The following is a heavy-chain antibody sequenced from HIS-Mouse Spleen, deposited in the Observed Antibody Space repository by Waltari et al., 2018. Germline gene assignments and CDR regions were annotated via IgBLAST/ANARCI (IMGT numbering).Heavy chain of an antibody. J-gene: IGHJ4*02. D-gene: IGHD3-10*01. Sequence: EVQLLESGGGLVQPGGSLRLSCSASGFTFSSYAMSWVGQALGTGLEWVSAISGSGGSTYYADSVKGRFTISRDNSKNTLYLQMNSLRAEDTAVYYCAKSPPIRMVRGVIIADYWGQGTLVTVSS. CDR1: GFTFSSYA. CDR2: ISGSGGST. CDR3: AKSPPIRMVRGVIIADY. V-gene: IGHV3-23*01.